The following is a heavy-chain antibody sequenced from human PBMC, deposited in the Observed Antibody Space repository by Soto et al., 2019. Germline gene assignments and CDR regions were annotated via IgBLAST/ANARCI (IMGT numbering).Heavy chain of an antibody. V-gene: IGHV4-4*02. CDR3: VKEKAVIVSPTIRDPPHDGFDV. CDR2: IFHSGST. Sequence: PSETLFLTCAVSGRSISSNNWWSWVRQSPGKGLEWIGEIFHSGSTHYNPSLKTRVTISVDRSKNEVSLQMNSMTPADTAMYYCVKEKAVIVSPTIRDPPHDGFDVWGRGTMVT. J-gene: IGHJ3*01. CDR1: GRSISSNNW. D-gene: IGHD1-26*01.